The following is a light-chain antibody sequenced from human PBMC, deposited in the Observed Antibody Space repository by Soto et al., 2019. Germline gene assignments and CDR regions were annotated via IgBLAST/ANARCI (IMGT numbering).Light chain of an antibody. CDR1: QSVSSY. J-gene: IGKJ5*01. CDR2: DAS. Sequence: EIVLTQSPATLSLSPGERATLSCRASQSVSSYLAWYQQKPGQAPRLLIYDASNRATGIPARFSGSGSGTAFTLTISSLEPEDFAVYYCQQRRNWPGFGQGKRLAIK. CDR3: QQRRNWPG. V-gene: IGKV3-11*01.